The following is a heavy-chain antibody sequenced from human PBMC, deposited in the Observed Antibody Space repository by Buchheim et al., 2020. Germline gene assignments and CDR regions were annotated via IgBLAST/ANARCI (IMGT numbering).Heavy chain of an antibody. V-gene: IGHV5-10-1*01. J-gene: IGHJ5*02. CDR3: ARLLGTSAGNWFDP. CDR2: IDPADSET. D-gene: IGHD6-19*01. Sequence: EVQLVQSGAEVKKPGESLRISCKGSGYRFTSYWINWVRQMPGKGLEWMGRIDPADSETNYSPSFQGHVTLSADKSINTAYPQWTSLKASDTAMYYCARLLGTSAGNWFDPWGQGTL. CDR1: GYRFTSYW.